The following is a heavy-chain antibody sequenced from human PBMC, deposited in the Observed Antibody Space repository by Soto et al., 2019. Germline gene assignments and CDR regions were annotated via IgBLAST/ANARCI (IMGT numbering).Heavy chain of an antibody. D-gene: IGHD4-17*01. CDR1: GGTFTFSSYG. Sequence: QVQMVQSGPEVKTPGSSVNISCKVSGGTFTFSSYGVSWVRQAPGQGLEWLGGVIPIFATPGYAENLQGRVTMMADEATKTAYMELKHLRSQDTAVYYCARGPLDYGMRAFHIWGRGTVVTVSP. J-gene: IGHJ3*02. V-gene: IGHV1-69*12. CDR3: ARGPLDYGMRAFHI. CDR2: VIPIFATP.